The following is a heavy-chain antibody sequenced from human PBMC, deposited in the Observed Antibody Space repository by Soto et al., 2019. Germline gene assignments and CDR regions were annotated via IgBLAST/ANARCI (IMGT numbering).Heavy chain of an antibody. V-gene: IGHV1-18*01. J-gene: IGHJ6*02. CDR2: ISAYNGNT. D-gene: IGHD2-2*02. CDR3: ATSRGGYCSSTSCYKEPYYYYGMDV. Sequence: ASVKVSCKASGYTFTSYGISWVRQAPGQGLEWMGWISAYNGNTNYAQKLQGRVTMTTDTSTSTAYMELRSPRSDDTAVYYCATSRGGYCSSTSCYKEPYYYYGMDVWGQGTTVTVSS. CDR1: GYTFTSYG.